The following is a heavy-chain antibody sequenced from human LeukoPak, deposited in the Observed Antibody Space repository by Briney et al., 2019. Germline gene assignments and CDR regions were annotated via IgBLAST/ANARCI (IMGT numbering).Heavy chain of an antibody. V-gene: IGHV4-59*01. Sequence: SETLSLTCTVSGGSISSYYWNWIRQPPGKGLEWIGHVYYSGSTNYSPSLKSRVTISVDTSKNQFSLNLTSVTAADTAVYYCARMYGYTYGPDYWGQGTLVTVCS. D-gene: IGHD5-12*01. CDR2: VYYSGST. J-gene: IGHJ4*02. CDR3: ARMYGYTYGPDY. CDR1: GGSISSYY.